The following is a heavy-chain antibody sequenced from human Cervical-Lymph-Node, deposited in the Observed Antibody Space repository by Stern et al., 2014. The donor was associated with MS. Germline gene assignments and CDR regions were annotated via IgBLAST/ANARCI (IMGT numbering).Heavy chain of an antibody. CDR2: ISAYNGNT. Sequence: VQLVQSGAEVKKPGASVKVSCKASGYTFTSYGISWVRQAPGQGLEWMGWISAYNGNTYYGQKLPGRVTMTTDTSTRTTYMELRSLRSDDTAVYYCARGYYDSSGQYPARPRYYFDYWGQGTLVTVSS. V-gene: IGHV1-18*01. CDR1: GYTFTSYG. D-gene: IGHD3-22*01. J-gene: IGHJ4*02. CDR3: ARGYYDSSGQYPARPRYYFDY.